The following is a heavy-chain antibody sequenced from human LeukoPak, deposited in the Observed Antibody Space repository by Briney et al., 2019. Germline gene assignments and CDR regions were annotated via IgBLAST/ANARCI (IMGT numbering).Heavy chain of an antibody. D-gene: IGHD3-22*01. CDR3: VRDISGYYFDY. J-gene: IGHJ4*02. V-gene: IGHV3-11*05. CDR2: ISGSSIYT. CDR1: GFTFSDYH. Sequence: GGSLRLSCAASGFTFSDYHMTWIRQAPGKGLEWVSYISGSSIYTRYADSVKGRFTISRDNAKNSLYLQMNSLRAEDAALYYCVRDISGYYFDYWGQGTLVTVSS.